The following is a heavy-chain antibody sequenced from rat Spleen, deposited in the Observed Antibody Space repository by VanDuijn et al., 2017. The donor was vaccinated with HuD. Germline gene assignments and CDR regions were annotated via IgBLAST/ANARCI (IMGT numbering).Heavy chain of an antibody. J-gene: IGHJ2*01. V-gene: IGHV2-63*01. D-gene: IGHD1-2*01. CDR1: GFSLTDYN. CDR3: ARADVAAISTDGI. Sequence: HVQLKESGPGLVQPSQTLSLTCTVSGFSLTDYNVHWIRQPPGKGPEWMGRMWYDGDTAYNSALKSRLSSSRDTSKNQVFLKMNSVQTEDTAMYFCARADVAAISTDGIWGQGIMVTVSS. CDR2: MWYDGDT.